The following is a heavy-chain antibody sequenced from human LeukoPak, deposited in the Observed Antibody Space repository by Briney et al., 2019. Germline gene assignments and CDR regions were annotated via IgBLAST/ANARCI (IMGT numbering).Heavy chain of an antibody. CDR1: GFTFGDCA. CDR2: IRSKAYGGTT. V-gene: IGHV3-49*04. J-gene: IGHJ4*02. Sequence: PGRSLRLSCTASGFTFGDCAMSWVRQAPGKGLEWVGFIRSKAYGGTTEYAASVKGRFTISRDDSKSIAYLQMNSLKTEDTAVYYCTRDLEYCSSTSCYTFDYWGQGTLVTVSS. D-gene: IGHD2-2*01. CDR3: TRDLEYCSSTSCYTFDY.